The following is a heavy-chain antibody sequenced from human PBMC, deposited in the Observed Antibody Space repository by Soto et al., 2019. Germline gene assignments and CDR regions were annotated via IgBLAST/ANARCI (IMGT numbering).Heavy chain of an antibody. J-gene: IGHJ6*03. Sequence: SESLALTCAVSGGSMRSYYGSWIRQPPGKGLEWIGYIYYSGSTNYNPSLKSRVTISVDTSKNQFSLKLSSVTAADTAVYYCARRGSSAPLGDYYYMDVWGKGTTVTVSS. V-gene: IGHV4-59*08. D-gene: IGHD6-6*01. CDR3: ARRGSSAPLGDYYYMDV. CDR2: IYYSGST. CDR1: GGSMRSYY.